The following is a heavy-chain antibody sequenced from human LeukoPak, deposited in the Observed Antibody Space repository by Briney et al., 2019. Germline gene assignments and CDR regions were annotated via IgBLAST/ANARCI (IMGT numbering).Heavy chain of an antibody. V-gene: IGHV3-74*01. CDR3: ARDPADSITIFGVVILYYYYMDV. CDR2: INSDGTST. Sequence: GGSLRLSCAASGFTFSRYWMFWVRQAPGKGLVWVSRINSDGTSTNYADSVKGRFTISRDNAKNSLYLQMNSLRAEDTAAYYCARDPADSITIFGVVILYYYYMDVWGKGTTVTVSS. CDR1: GFTFSRYW. D-gene: IGHD3-3*01. J-gene: IGHJ6*03.